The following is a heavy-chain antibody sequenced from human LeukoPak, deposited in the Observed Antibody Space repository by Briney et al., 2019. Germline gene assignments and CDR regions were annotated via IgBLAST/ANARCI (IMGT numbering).Heavy chain of an antibody. CDR3: AKLAARLFYYYYYMDV. CDR1: GFTFSSYA. Sequence: GGSLRLSCAASGFTFSSYAMSWVRQAPGKGLEWVSAISSSGGSTYYADSVKGRFTISRDNSKNTLYLQMNSLRAEDTAVYYCAKLAARLFYYYYYMDVWGKGTTVTVSS. CDR2: ISSSGGST. J-gene: IGHJ6*03. V-gene: IGHV3-23*01. D-gene: IGHD6-6*01.